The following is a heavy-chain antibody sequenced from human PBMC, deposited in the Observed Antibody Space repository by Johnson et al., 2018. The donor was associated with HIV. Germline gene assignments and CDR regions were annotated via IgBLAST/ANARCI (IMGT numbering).Heavy chain of an antibody. D-gene: IGHD6-13*01. V-gene: IGHV3-74*01. Sequence: VQLVESGGGLVQPGGSLRLSCAASGFIFSSYWMHWVRQAPGKGLVWVSRINSDGRSTDYADSVKGRFTISRDNAKNTLHLQMNSLRAEDTALYYCAKDMSRIAAGSDAFDIWGQGTMVTVSS. CDR2: INSDGRST. CDR1: GFIFSSYW. J-gene: IGHJ3*02. CDR3: AKDMSRIAAGSDAFDI.